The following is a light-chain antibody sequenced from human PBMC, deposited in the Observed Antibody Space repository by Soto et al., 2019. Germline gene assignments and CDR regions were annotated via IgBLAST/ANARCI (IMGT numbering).Light chain of an antibody. CDR1: SSNIGSNY. J-gene: IGLJ1*01. V-gene: IGLV1-47*02. Sequence: QSVLTQPPSASGTPGQRVTISCSGSSSNIGSNYVYWYQQLPGTAPKLLIYSNNQRPSGVPDRFSGSKSGTSASLAISGLRSEDEADYYCAAWDESLSGSYVFRTATTVTVL. CDR2: SNN. CDR3: AAWDESLSGSYV.